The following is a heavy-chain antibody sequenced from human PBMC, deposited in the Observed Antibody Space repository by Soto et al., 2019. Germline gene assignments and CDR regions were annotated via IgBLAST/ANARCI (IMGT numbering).Heavy chain of an antibody. Sequence: PSQTLSLTCAISGDSVSSNSAAWNWIRQSPSRGFEWLGRTYYRSKWYNDYAVSVKSRITINPDTSKNQFSLQLNSVTPEDTAVYYCARGSPYSSSSLDAFDIWGQGTMVNVSS. CDR1: GDSVSSNSAA. V-gene: IGHV6-1*01. J-gene: IGHJ3*02. D-gene: IGHD6-6*01. CDR2: TYYRSKWYN. CDR3: ARGSPYSSSSLDAFDI.